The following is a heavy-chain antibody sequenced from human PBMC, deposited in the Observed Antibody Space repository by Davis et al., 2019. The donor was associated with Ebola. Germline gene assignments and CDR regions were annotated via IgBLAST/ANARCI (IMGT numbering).Heavy chain of an antibody. V-gene: IGHV4-59*08. CDR2: IYNSGST. CDR1: GGSISSYY. J-gene: IGHJ4*02. Sequence: MPSETLSLTCTVSGGSISSYYWSWIRQPPGKGLEWIGYIYNSGSTNYNPSLKSRVTISVDTSKNQFSLKLSSVAAADTAVYYCARHLVSSSRKGGPLDYWGQGTLVTVSS. CDR3: ARHLVSSSRKGGPLDY. D-gene: IGHD6-13*01.